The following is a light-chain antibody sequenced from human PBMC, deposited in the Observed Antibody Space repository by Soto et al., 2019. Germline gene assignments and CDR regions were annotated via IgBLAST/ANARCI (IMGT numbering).Light chain of an antibody. Sequence: DIQMTQSPSTLSASVGARVPITCRASQSISSWLAWYQQKPGKAPKLLIYKASTLKSGVPSRFSGSGSGTEFTLTISSLQPDDFATYYCQHYNSYSEAFGQGTKV. CDR3: QHYNSYSEA. CDR1: QSISSW. CDR2: KAS. J-gene: IGKJ1*01. V-gene: IGKV1-5*03.